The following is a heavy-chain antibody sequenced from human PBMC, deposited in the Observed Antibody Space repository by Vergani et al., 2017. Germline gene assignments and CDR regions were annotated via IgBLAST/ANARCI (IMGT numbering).Heavy chain of an antibody. Sequence: EVQLVESGGGLVQPGRSLRLSCAASGFTFDDYAMHWVRQAPGKGLEWVSGISWNSGSTYYAASVKGRFTISRDNSKNTLYLQMNSRRADDTAVYYCAKDEVPGQYQLLWDWFDPWGQGTLVTVSS. CDR2: ISWNSGST. D-gene: IGHD2-2*01. CDR1: GFTFDDYA. V-gene: IGHV3-9*01. CDR3: AKDEVPGQYQLLWDWFDP. J-gene: IGHJ5*02.